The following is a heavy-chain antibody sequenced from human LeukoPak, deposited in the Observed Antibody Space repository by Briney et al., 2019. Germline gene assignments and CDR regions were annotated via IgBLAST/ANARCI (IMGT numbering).Heavy chain of an antibody. J-gene: IGHJ6*02. D-gene: IGHD3-9*01. CDR3: ARGLRYFDWLPAGYGMDV. CDR1: GFTFDDYA. Sequence: GGSLRLSCAASGFTFDDYAMHWVRQAPGKGLEWVSGISWNSGSIGYADSVKGRFTISRDNAKNSLYLQMNSLRAEDTAVYYCARGLRYFDWLPAGYGMDVWGQGTTVTVSS. CDR2: ISWNSGSI. V-gene: IGHV3-9*01.